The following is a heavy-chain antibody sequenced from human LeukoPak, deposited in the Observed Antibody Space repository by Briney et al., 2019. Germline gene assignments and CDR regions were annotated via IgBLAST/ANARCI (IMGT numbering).Heavy chain of an antibody. CDR2: INHSGST. J-gene: IGHJ4*02. CDR3: ARGNLYYFDSSGYYFKFDY. V-gene: IGHV4-34*01. Sequence: SETLSLTCAVYGGSFSGYYWSWIRQPPGKGLEWIGEINHSGSTNYNPSLKSRVTISVDTSKNQFSLKLSSVTAADTAVYYCARGNLYYFDSSGYYFKFDYWGQGTLVTVSS. CDR1: GGSFSGYY. D-gene: IGHD3-22*01.